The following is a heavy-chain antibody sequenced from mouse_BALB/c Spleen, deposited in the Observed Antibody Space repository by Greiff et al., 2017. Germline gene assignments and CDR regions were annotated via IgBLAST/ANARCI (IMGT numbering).Heavy chain of an antibody. CDR3: ASNHEDAMDY. CDR2: INPSSGYT. V-gene: IGHV1-4*01. Sequence: QVQLKESGAELARPGASVKMSCKASGYTFTSYTMHWVKQRPGQGLEWIGYINPSSGYTNYNQKFKDKATLTADKSSSTAYMQLSSLTSEDSAVYYCASNHEDAMDYWGQGTSVTVSS. CDR1: GYTFTSYT. J-gene: IGHJ4*01.